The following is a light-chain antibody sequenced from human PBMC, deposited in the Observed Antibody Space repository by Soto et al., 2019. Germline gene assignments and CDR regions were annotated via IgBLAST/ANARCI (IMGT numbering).Light chain of an antibody. V-gene: IGKV1-33*01. J-gene: IGKJ2*03. Sequence: DLQMTQSPSSLSASIGDRVTFTCQASQDIGTFLSWFHQKPGKAPKLLVYDASNLETGVPSRFSGGGSGTHFTFTITSLQSEDVATYFCVQYNNLPYSFGRGTKLEIK. CDR1: QDIGTF. CDR2: DAS. CDR3: VQYNNLPYS.